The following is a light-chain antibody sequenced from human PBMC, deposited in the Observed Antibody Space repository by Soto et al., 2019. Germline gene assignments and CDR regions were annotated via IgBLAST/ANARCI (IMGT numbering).Light chain of an antibody. CDR1: SSNIGAGYD. V-gene: IGLV1-40*01. Sequence: LTQPPSVSGAPGQRVTISCTGSSSNIGAGYDVHWYQQLPGTAPKLLIYGNSNRPSGVPDRFSGSKSGTSASLAITGLQAEDEADYYCQSYDSSLSGNVVFGGGTKLTVL. CDR3: QSYDSSLSGNVV. J-gene: IGLJ2*01. CDR2: GNS.